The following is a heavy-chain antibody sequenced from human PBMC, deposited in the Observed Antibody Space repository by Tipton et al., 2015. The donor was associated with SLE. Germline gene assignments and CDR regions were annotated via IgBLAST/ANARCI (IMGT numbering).Heavy chain of an antibody. D-gene: IGHD3-22*01. CDR2: IIHSGVT. V-gene: IGHV4-34*01. CDR1: GESFNGYF. CDR3: ARGPYFYDSSARRGWFDP. Sequence: GLVKPSQTLSLTCAVYGESFNGYFWTWIRQPPGKGLEWIAEIIHSGVTNYNPSLRSRVAISVDTSKNQFSLKLSSVTAADTAVYFCARGPYFYDSSARRGWFDPWGQGTLVTVSS. J-gene: IGHJ5*02.